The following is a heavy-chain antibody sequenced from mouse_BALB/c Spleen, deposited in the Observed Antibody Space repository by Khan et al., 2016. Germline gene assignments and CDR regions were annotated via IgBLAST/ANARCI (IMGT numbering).Heavy chain of an antibody. CDR2: IYPGDGDT. Sequence: QVQLQQSGAELARPGASVKLSCKASGYTFTSYGMQWVKQRHGQGLEWIGAIYPGDGDTRYTQKFKGKATLTADKSSSTAYMQLSSLASEDSAVFYCARRGGSGPFVDWGQGTTFTVSS. CDR3: ARRGGSGPFVD. CDR1: GYTFTSYG. J-gene: IGHJ2*01. V-gene: IGHV1-87*01.